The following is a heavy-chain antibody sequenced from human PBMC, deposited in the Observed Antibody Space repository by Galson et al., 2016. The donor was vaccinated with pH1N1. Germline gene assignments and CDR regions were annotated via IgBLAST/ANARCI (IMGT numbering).Heavy chain of an antibody. Sequence: SVKVSCKASGYNFNIYYIHWVRQAPGQGLEWMGWIDPNSGVTSYAQKFQGRISVTRDKSISTAYMELSRLTSDDTAVYYCARILRTVFFYYWGQGTLVTVSS. J-gene: IGHJ4*02. CDR2: IDPNSGVT. V-gene: IGHV1-2*02. CDR1: GYNFNIYY. D-gene: IGHD3-9*01. CDR3: ARILRTVFFYY.